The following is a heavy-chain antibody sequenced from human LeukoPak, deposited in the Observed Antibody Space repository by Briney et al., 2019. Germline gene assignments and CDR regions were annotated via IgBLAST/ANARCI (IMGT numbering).Heavy chain of an antibody. CDR2: IIPIFGTA. CDR3: ATSRYGSGSRFDY. CDR1: GGTFSSYA. Sequence: SSVKVSCKASGGTFSSYAISWVRQAPGQGLEWMGGIIPIFGTANYAQKFQGRVTITTDESTSTAYMEPSSLRSEDTAVYYCATSRYGSGSRFDYWGQGTLVTVSS. J-gene: IGHJ4*02. D-gene: IGHD3-10*01. V-gene: IGHV1-69*05.